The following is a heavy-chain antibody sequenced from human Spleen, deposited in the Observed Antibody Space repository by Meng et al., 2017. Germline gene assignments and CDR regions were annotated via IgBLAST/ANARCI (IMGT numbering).Heavy chain of an antibody. CDR1: GFTFSSYW. CDR3: ARRNYGGSSRGGAYYYYGMDV. V-gene: IGHV3-7*01. D-gene: IGHD4-23*01. Sequence: GGSLRLSCAASGFTFSSYWMTWVRQAPGRGLEWVANIKEDGSENYYVGSVKGRFTISRDNAKDSLYLQMNSLRAEDTAVYYCARRNYGGSSRGGAYYYYGMDVWGQGTTVTVSS. J-gene: IGHJ6*02. CDR2: IKEDGSEN.